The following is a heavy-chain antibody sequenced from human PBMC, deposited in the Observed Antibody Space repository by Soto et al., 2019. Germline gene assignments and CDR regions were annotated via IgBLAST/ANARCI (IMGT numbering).Heavy chain of an antibody. CDR2: INHSGST. Sequence: SETLSLTCAVYGGSFSGYYWSWIRQPPGKGLEWIGEINHSGSTNYNPSLKSRVTISVDTSKNQFSLKLSSVAAADTAVYYCARDRFGSGSHYYYYYGMDVWGQGTTVTVSS. CDR1: GGSFSGYY. CDR3: ARDRFGSGSHYYYYYGMDV. J-gene: IGHJ6*02. D-gene: IGHD3-10*01. V-gene: IGHV4-34*01.